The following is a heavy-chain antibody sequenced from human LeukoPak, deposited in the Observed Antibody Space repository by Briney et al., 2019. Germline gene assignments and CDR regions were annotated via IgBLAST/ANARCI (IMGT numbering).Heavy chain of an antibody. Sequence: GASVKVSCKASGYTFTSYGISWVRQAPGQGLEWMGWISAYNGNTNYAQKLQGRVTMTTDTSTSTAYIELRSLRSDDTAVYYCARAAYTIFGVVIRDDAFDIWGQGTMVTVSS. CDR2: ISAYNGNT. J-gene: IGHJ3*02. V-gene: IGHV1-18*01. D-gene: IGHD3-3*01. CDR1: GYTFTSYG. CDR3: ARAAYTIFGVVIRDDAFDI.